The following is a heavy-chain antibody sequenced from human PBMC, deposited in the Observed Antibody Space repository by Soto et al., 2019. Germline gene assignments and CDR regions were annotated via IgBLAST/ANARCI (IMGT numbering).Heavy chain of an antibody. J-gene: IGHJ4*02. V-gene: IGHV3-23*01. CDR2: ISGSGGST. CDR3: AKVVVPAAIEKLPFDY. CDR1: GVTFRSYA. Sequence: GGSLRLSCTASGVTFRSYAMSWVRQAPGKGLEWASAISGSGGSTYYADSVKGRFTISRDNSKNTLYLQMNSLRAEDTAVYYCAKVVVPAAIEKLPFDYWGQGTLVTVSS. D-gene: IGHD2-2*01.